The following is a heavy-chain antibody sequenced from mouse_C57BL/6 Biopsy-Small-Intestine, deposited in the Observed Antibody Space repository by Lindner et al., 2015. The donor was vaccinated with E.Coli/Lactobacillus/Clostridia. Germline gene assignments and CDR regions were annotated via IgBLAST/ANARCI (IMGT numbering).Heavy chain of an antibody. CDR2: ISSGSSTI. CDR1: GFTFSDYG. Sequence: VQLQESGGGLVKPGGSLKLSCAASGFTFSDYGMHWVRQAPEKGLEWVAYISSGSSTIYYADTVKGRFTISRDNAKNTLFLQMTSLRPEDTAMYYCVRPGFDDGHFDYWGQGTTLTVSS. J-gene: IGHJ2*01. D-gene: IGHD2-2*01. CDR3: VRPGFDDGHFDY. V-gene: IGHV5-17*01.